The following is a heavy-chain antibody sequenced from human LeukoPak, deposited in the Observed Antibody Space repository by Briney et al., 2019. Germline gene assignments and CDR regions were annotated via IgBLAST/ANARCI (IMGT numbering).Heavy chain of an antibody. CDR2: INHSGST. CDR1: GGSFSGYY. CDR3: ARLIRVVVAATPKYYFDY. Sequence: SVTLSLTCAVYGGSFSGYYWSWIRQPPGKGLEWIGEINHSGSTNYNPSLKSRVTISVDTSKNQFSLKLSSVTAADTAVYYCARLIRVVVAATPKYYFDYWGQGTLVTVSS. V-gene: IGHV4-34*01. D-gene: IGHD2-15*01. J-gene: IGHJ4*02.